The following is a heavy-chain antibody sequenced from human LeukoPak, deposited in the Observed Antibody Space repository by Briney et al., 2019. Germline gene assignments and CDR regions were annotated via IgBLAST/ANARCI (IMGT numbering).Heavy chain of an antibody. V-gene: IGHV4-59*01. CDR2: IYYSGNT. CDR1: GGSISSYY. J-gene: IGHJ2*01. Sequence: SETLSLTCTVSGGSISSYYWSWIRQPPGKGLEWIGYIYYSGNTKYNPSLKSRVTMSLDTSKNQFSLKLSSVTAADSAVYYCARGSWYYYDTSGYWGFDLWGRGTLVTVSS. CDR3: ARGSWYYYDTSGYWGFDL. D-gene: IGHD3-22*01.